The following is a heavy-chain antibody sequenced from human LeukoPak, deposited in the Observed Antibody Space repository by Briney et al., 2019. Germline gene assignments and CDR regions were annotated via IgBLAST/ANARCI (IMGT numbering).Heavy chain of an antibody. Sequence: SETLSLTCTVSGGSVSSGSYYWSWIRQPPGKGLEWIGYIYYSGSTNYNPSLKSRVTISVDTSKNQFSLKLSSVTAADTAVYYCARAAAAARDAFDIWGQGTMVTVPS. CDR3: ARAAAAARDAFDI. CDR1: GGSVSSGSYY. CDR2: IYYSGST. D-gene: IGHD6-13*01. V-gene: IGHV4-61*01. J-gene: IGHJ3*02.